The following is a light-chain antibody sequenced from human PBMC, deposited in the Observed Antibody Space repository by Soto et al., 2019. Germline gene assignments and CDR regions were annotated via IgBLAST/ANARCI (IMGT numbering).Light chain of an antibody. V-gene: IGKV3-20*01. CDR3: QQYGTPRSVT. CDR2: GAS. CDR1: QSVDSNY. Sequence: EIVLTQSPGTLSLSPGEEATLSCRASQSVDSNYLAWYQQKPGQTPRLIIYGASGRADGIPHRFSGSGFGTEFTLTISKVEPEDFAIYYCQQYGTPRSVTFGQGTRLEIK. J-gene: IGKJ5*01.